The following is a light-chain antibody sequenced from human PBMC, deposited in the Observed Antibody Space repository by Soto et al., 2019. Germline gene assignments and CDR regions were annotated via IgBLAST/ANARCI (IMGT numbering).Light chain of an antibody. CDR3: QQYTNWPPGNA. V-gene: IGKV3-15*01. J-gene: IGKJ4*01. Sequence: EIVMTQSPATLSVSPGERATLSCSASQSVSSNLAWYQQKPGQAPRLLIYGASTRATGIPARFSGSGSGTEFTLTISSLQSEDSAVYYCQQYTNWPPGNAFGGATQVEIK. CDR1: QSVSSN. CDR2: GAS.